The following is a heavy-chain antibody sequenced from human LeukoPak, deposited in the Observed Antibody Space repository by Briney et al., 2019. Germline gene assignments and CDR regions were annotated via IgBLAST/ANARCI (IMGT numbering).Heavy chain of an antibody. D-gene: IGHD5-12*01. Sequence: ASVKVSRKASGYTFTSYYMHWVRQAPGQGLEWMGIINPSGGSTSYAQKFQGRVTMTRDTSTSTVYMELSSLRSEDTAVYYCARDNVDIVATIHFYFDYWGQGTLVTVSS. CDR1: GYTFTSYY. CDR3: ARDNVDIVATIHFYFDY. V-gene: IGHV1-46*01. J-gene: IGHJ4*02. CDR2: INPSGGST.